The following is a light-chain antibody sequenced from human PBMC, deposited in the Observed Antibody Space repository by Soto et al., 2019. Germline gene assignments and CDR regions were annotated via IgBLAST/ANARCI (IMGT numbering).Light chain of an antibody. CDR1: QSVSSN. CDR3: QQYNNLPLT. J-gene: IGKJ1*01. Sequence: EIVMTQSPATLSVSPGERATLSCRASQSVSSNLAWYQQKPGQAPRLLIYGASNRATGIPARFSGSGSGTEFTLTISSLQSEDFAVYYCQQYNNLPLTFGQGTKVEIK. V-gene: IGKV3-15*01. CDR2: GAS.